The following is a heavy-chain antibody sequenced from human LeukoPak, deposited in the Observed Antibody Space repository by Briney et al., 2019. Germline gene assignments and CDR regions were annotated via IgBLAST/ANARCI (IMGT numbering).Heavy chain of an antibody. CDR2: ISPNSGGT. Sequence: GASVKVSCKASGYTFTGYYIHWVRQAPGQGLEWMGWISPNSGGTDYAQKFLGRVTMTRDTSISTAYMELSSLTSDDTAVYYCAIQPWGSGNNWYFDFWGRGTLVTVSS. CDR1: GYTFTGYY. V-gene: IGHV1-2*02. J-gene: IGHJ2*01. D-gene: IGHD7-27*01. CDR3: AIQPWGSGNNWYFDF.